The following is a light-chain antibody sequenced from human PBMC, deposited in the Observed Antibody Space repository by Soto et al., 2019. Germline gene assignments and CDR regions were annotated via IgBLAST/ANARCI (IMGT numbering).Light chain of an antibody. CDR2: DAS. CDR3: QQYDNLPIT. Sequence: DLQMTQSPSSLSASVGDRVTITCQASQDISNYLNWYQQKPGKAPKLLIYDASNLETWVPSRFSGSGSGTDFTFTISSLQAEDIATYYCQQYDNLPITFGQGTRLEIK. J-gene: IGKJ5*01. CDR1: QDISNY. V-gene: IGKV1-33*01.